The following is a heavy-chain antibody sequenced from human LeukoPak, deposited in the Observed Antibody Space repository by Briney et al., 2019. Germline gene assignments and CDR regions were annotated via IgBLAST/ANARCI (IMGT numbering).Heavy chain of an antibody. CDR2: INPSGGST. CDR3: ARGVEVKLRFLRGLPDGYYYYMDV. V-gene: IGHV1-46*01. D-gene: IGHD3-3*01. J-gene: IGHJ6*03. CDR1: GYTFTSYY. Sequence: ASVTVSFKAAGYTFTSYYMHWVRQAPRQGFEWMGIINPSGGSTSNAKTFQDRGTMTRDTSTSTVYMELSSLRSEDTAVYYCARGVEVKLRFLRGLPDGYYYYMDVWGKGSTVTVSS.